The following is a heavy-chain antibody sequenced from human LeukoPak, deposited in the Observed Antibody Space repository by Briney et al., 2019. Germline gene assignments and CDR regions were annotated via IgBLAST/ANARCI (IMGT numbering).Heavy chain of an antibody. J-gene: IGHJ3*02. V-gene: IGHV4-61*02. D-gene: IGHD3-22*01. Sequence: SETLSLTCTVSGGSISSGSYYWSWIRQPAGKGLEWIGRIYTSGSTNYNPSLKSRVTISVDTSKNQFSLKLSSVTAADTAVYYCARDSGLTYYYDSSGSGDAFDIWGQGTMVTVSS. CDR3: ARDSGLTYYYDSSGSGDAFDI. CDR2: IYTSGST. CDR1: GGSISSGSYY.